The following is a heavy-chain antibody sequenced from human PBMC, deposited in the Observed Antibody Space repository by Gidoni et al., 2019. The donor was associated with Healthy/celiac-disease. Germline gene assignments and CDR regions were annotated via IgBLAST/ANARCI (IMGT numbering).Heavy chain of an antibody. V-gene: IGHV3-13*01. CDR1: GFTFSNYD. J-gene: IGHJ3*02. CDR3: ARGKSDAFDI. D-gene: IGHD6-13*01. Sequence: EVQMVESGGGLVQPGGSLRLPCAASGFTFSNYDMHWVRQATGQGLEWVSAIGTAGDTYYPGSVKGRFTISRENAKNSLYLQMNSLRAGDTAVYYCARGKSDAFDIWGQGTMVTVSS. CDR2: IGTAGDT.